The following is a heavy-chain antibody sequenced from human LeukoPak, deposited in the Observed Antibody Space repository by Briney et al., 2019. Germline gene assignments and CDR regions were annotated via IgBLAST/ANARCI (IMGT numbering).Heavy chain of an antibody. CDR2: ISAYNGNT. CDR1: GYTFTSYG. Sequence: ASVKVSCKASGYTFTSYGISWVRQAPGQGLEWMGWISAYNGNTNYAQKPQGRVTMTTDTSTSTAYMELRSLRSDDTAVYYCARTYGSGSYKYYFDYWGQGTLVTVSS. CDR3: ARTYGSGSYKYYFDY. V-gene: IGHV1-18*01. D-gene: IGHD3-10*01. J-gene: IGHJ4*02.